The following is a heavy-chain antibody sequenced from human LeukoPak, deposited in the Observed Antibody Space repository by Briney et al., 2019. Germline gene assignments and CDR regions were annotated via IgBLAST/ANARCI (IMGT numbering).Heavy chain of an antibody. V-gene: IGHV1-2*02. CDR1: GYTFTSYA. CDR3: ARDRYGDGFAHFDY. D-gene: IGHD5-24*01. Sequence: ASVKVSCKASGYTFTSYAMHWVRQAPGQGLERMGWITPSGGTHYPQKFQGRVAITRDTSITPAYMDLSRLTSDDTAVYYCARDRYGDGFAHFDYWGQGALVTVSS. J-gene: IGHJ4*02. CDR2: ITPSGGT.